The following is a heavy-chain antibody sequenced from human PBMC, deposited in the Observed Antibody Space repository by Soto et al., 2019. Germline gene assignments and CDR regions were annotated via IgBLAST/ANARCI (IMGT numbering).Heavy chain of an antibody. J-gene: IGHJ4*02. V-gene: IGHV3-23*01. Sequence: GGSLRLSSAASGLTFSNFAMSWVRQIPGKGLEWVSAISGGGGGTYHADSVKGRFTISRDNSKSTVYLQMSSLRVEDSAIYYCAKDRSNDYQLAVTFDSWGQGSLVTGSS. CDR3: AKDRSNDYQLAVTFDS. CDR1: GLTFSNFA. D-gene: IGHD4-17*01. CDR2: ISGGGGGT.